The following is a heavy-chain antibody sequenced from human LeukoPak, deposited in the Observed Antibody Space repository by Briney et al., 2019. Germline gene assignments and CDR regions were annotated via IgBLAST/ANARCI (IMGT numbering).Heavy chain of an antibody. D-gene: IGHD4-17*01. Sequence: PSETLSLTCAVYGGSFSGYYWSWIRQPPGKGLEWIGEINHSGSTNYNPSLKSRVTISVDTSKNQFSLKLSSVTAADTAVYYCARDMTTVPYFDYWGQGTLVTVSS. CDR2: INHSGST. CDR1: GGSFSGYY. V-gene: IGHV4-34*01. J-gene: IGHJ4*02. CDR3: ARDMTTVPYFDY.